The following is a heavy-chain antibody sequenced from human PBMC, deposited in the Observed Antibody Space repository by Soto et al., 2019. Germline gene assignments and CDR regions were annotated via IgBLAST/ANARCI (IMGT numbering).Heavy chain of an antibody. V-gene: IGHV3-15*01. D-gene: IGHD1-1*01. CDR1: GFMFSSAW. CDR2: IKSKSEGETR. Sequence: EVHVVESGGDLVKPGGSLRLSCATSGFMFSSAWMSWVRQAPGRGREWVGRIKSKSEGETRDYAAPVKGRFDISRDDSKKMLYLQMNSLKAEDTGLYYCVEGWNDFWGQGTLVTVSS. J-gene: IGHJ4*02. CDR3: VEGWNDF.